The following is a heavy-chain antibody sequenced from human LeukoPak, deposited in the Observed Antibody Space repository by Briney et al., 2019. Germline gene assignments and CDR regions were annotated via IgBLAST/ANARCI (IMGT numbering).Heavy chain of an antibody. V-gene: IGHV3-30-3*01. D-gene: IGHD6-13*01. Sequence: PGGSLRLSCAASGFTFSSYAMHWVRQAPGKGLEWVAVISYDGSNKYYADSVKGRFTISRDNSKNTLYLQMNSLRAEDTAVYHCARAIEVIAAVDYWGQGTLVTVSS. CDR3: ARAIEVIAAVDY. CDR2: ISYDGSNK. CDR1: GFTFSSYA. J-gene: IGHJ4*02.